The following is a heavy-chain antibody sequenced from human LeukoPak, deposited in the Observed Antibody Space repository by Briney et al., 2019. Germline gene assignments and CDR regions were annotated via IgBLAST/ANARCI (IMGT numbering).Heavy chain of an antibody. Sequence: GASVKVSCKVSGYTLTELSMHWVRQAPGKGLEWMGGFDPEDGETIYAQKFQGRVTMTEDTSTDTAYMELSSLRSEDTAVYYRATDRTYCSSTSCYSYFDYWGQGTLVTVSS. CDR2: FDPEDGET. CDR1: GYTLTELS. V-gene: IGHV1-24*01. CDR3: ATDRTYCSSTSCYSYFDY. J-gene: IGHJ4*02. D-gene: IGHD2-2*01.